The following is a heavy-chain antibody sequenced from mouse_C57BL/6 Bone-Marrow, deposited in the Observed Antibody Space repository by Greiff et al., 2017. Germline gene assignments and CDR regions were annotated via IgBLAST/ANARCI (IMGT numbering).Heavy chain of an antibody. CDR2: IYPGDGDT. V-gene: IGHV1-80*01. Sequence: QVQLTESGAELVKPGASVKISCKASGYAFSSYWMNWVKQRPGKGLEWIGQIYPGDGDTNYNGKFKGKATLTADKSSSTAYMQHSSLTSEDSAVYFCARGGSGYVFFFAYWGQGTLVTVSA. CDR3: ARGGSGYVFFFAY. CDR1: GYAFSSYW. D-gene: IGHD3-2*02. J-gene: IGHJ3*01.